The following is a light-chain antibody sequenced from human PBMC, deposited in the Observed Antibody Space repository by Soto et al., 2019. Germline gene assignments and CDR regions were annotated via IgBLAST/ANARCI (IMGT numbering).Light chain of an antibody. CDR1: QSGSSSY. Sequence: IVLTQSPGTLSLSPCERATLSCRASQSGSSSYLAWYQQKPGQAPRLLIYGASSRAAGIPDRFSGSKSGPDFTLTINRLEPEDFAVYYCQLYGISPQFGQGTRLEIK. J-gene: IGKJ5*01. CDR2: GAS. V-gene: IGKV3-20*01. CDR3: QLYGISPQ.